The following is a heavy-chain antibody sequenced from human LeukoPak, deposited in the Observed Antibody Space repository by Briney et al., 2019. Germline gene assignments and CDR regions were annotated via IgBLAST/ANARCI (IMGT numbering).Heavy chain of an antibody. J-gene: IGHJ6*02. CDR3: ARGPQYYDFWSGYYTPLYYYYGMDV. D-gene: IGHD3-3*01. CDR1: GYTFTSYD. Sequence: ASVKVSCTASGYTFTSYDINWVRQATGQGLEWMGWMNPNSGNTGYAQKFQGRVTMTRNTSISTAYMELSSLRSEDTAVYYCARGPQYYDFWSGYYTPLYYYYGMDVWGQGTTVTVSS. CDR2: MNPNSGNT. V-gene: IGHV1-8*01.